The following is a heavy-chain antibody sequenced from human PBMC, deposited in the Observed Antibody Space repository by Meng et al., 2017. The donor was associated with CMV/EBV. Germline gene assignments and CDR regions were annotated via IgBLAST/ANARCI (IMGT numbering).Heavy chain of an antibody. D-gene: IGHD3-3*01. CDR3: ARGQDYDFWSGSY. J-gene: IGHJ4*02. V-gene: IGHV3-9*01. Sequence: SLKISCAASGFTFDDYAMHWVRQAPGKGLEWVSGISWNSGSIGYADSVKGRFTISRDNAKNSLYLQMNSLRAEDTAVYYCARGQDYDFWSGSYWGQGTLVTVSS. CDR1: GFTFDDYA. CDR2: ISWNSGSI.